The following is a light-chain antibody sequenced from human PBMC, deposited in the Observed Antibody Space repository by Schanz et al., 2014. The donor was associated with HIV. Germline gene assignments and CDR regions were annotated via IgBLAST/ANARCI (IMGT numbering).Light chain of an antibody. CDR2: DAS. Sequence: EIVMTQSPATLSVSPGERATLSCRASQSVSSNLAWYQQKPGQAPRLLIYDASNRATGIPARFSGSGSGTDFTLTISSLQPEDFAVYYCQQYDNWPRTFGQGTTVEI. V-gene: IGKV3D-15*01. J-gene: IGKJ1*01. CDR1: QSVSSN. CDR3: QQYDNWPRT.